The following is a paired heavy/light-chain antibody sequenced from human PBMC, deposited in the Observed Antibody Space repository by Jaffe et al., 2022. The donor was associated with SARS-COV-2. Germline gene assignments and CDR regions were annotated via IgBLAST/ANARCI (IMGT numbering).Heavy chain of an antibody. CDR2: IRSKAYGGTT. Sequence: EVQLVESGGGLVQPGRSLRLSCTASGFTFGDYAMSWFRQAPGKGLEWVGFIRSKAYGGTTEYAASVKGRFTISRDDSKSIAYLQMNSLKTEDTAVYYCTRVRSPSITFGGVIAIGFDYWGQGTLVTVSS. V-gene: IGHV3-49*03. J-gene: IGHJ4*02. D-gene: IGHD3-16*02. CDR3: TRVRSPSITFGGVIAIGFDY. CDR1: GFTFGDYA.
Light chain of an antibody. CDR1: QSLLHSNGYNY. J-gene: IGKJ5*01. V-gene: IGKV2-28*01. CDR2: LGS. Sequence: DIVMTQSPLSLPVTPGEPASISCRSSQSLLHSNGYNYLDWYLQKPGQSPQLLIYLGSNRASGVPDRFSGSGSGTDFTLKISRVEAEDVGVYYCMQALQNGITFGQGTRLEIK. CDR3: MQALQNGIT.